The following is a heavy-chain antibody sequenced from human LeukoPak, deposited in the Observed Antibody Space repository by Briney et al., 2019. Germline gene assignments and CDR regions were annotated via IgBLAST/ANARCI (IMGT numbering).Heavy chain of an antibody. CDR2: IKQDGSEK. CDR1: GFTFSSYW. CDR3: ARRNPAANYYFDY. J-gene: IGHJ4*02. V-gene: IGHV3-7*01. Sequence: GGSLRLSCAASGFTFSSYWMSWVRQAPGKGLEWVANIKQDGSEKYYVDSVKGRFTISRDNAKNSLYLQMNSLRAEDMAVYYCARRNPAANYYFDYWGQGTLVTVSS. D-gene: IGHD2-2*01.